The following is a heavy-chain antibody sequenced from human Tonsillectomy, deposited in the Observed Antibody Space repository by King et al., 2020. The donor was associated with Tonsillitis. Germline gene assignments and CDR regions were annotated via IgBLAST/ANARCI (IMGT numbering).Heavy chain of an antibody. CDR2: INPNSGGT. J-gene: IGHJ4*02. V-gene: IGHV1-2*02. D-gene: IGHD2-21*02. CDR1: GYTFIDYY. CDR3: AEVFSFSVGVAAIPDYFYY. Sequence: VQLVESGAEVKKPGASVRVSCKASGYTFIDYYIHWVRQAPGQGLEWMGWINPNSGGTDYAQKFQGRVTMTRYTSIRTAYMELSRLRSDDTAVYYCAEVFSFSVGVAAIPDYFYYWGPGTPVTVSP.